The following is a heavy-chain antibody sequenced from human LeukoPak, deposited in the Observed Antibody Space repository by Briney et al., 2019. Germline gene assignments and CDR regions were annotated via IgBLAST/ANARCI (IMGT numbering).Heavy chain of an antibody. CDR1: GGSISSYY. V-gene: IGHV4-4*07. Sequence: SETLSLTCTVSGGSISSYYWSWIRQPAGKGLEWIGRIYTSGSTNYNPSLKSRVTMSVDTSKNQFSLKLSSVTAADTAVYYCARLGPVLRYFDWLLFGGAFDIWGQGTMVTVSS. J-gene: IGHJ3*02. CDR2: IYTSGST. CDR3: ARLGPVLRYFDWLLFGGAFDI. D-gene: IGHD3-9*01.